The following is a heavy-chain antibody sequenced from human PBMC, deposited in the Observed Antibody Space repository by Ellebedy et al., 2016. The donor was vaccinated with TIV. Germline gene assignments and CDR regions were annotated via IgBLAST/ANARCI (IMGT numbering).Heavy chain of an antibody. D-gene: IGHD3-10*01. V-gene: IGHV1-3*01. Sequence: AASVTVSCKTSVYTFTRYAIHWVRQAPGQRREWMGWINAGNGKTKYSAKFQGRLTITGDKPASTAYIELSTLTSEDAAVYYCARGSAEGRAFDYWGQGTLVTVSS. CDR2: INAGNGKT. J-gene: IGHJ4*02. CDR3: ARGSAEGRAFDY. CDR1: VYTFTRYA.